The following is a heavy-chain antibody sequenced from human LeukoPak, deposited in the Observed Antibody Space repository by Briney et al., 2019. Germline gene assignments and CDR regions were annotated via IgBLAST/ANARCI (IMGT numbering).Heavy chain of an antibody. V-gene: IGHV3-23*01. CDR3: VRSLDY. Sequence: PGGSLRLSCAASGFPFSTYAVNWVRQAPGKGLGWVSVITGSGGFTQYADSVKGRFTISRDNSKNTVYLQMNSLRVEDTALYYCVRSLDYWGQGTLVTVSS. J-gene: IGHJ4*02. CDR1: GFPFSTYA. CDR2: ITGSGGFT.